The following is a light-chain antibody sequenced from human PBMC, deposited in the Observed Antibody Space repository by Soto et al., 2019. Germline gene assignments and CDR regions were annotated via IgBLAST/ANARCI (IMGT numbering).Light chain of an antibody. CDR3: SSYTSTERV. V-gene: IGLV2-14*01. Sequence: QSVLTQPASVSGSPGQSITISCTGTSSDVGGYNYVSWYQQHPGKAPKLMIYDVSNRPSGVSNRFSGSKSGNTASLTISGLQAEDEADYYCSSYTSTERVFGTGTRSPS. CDR1: SSDVGGYNY. J-gene: IGLJ1*01. CDR2: DVS.